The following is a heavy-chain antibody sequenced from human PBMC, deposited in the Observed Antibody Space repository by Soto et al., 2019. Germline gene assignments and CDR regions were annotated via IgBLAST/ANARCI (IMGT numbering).Heavy chain of an antibody. D-gene: IGHD2-21*01. V-gene: IGHV1-8*01. CDR3: VSHGEFEVWSYMDV. CDR1: GYTFTTFD. Sequence: ASVKVSCKASGYTFTTFDINWVRQATGQGLEWMGWMNPNTGNAGYAQKFQGRVTMTRDTSINTAYMELRGLRSEETAVYYCVSHGEFEVWSYMDVCGKGTTVTVSS. J-gene: IGHJ6*03. CDR2: MNPNTGNA.